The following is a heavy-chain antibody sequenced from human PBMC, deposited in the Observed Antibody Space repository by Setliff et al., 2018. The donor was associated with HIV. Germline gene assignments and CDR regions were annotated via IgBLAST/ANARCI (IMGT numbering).Heavy chain of an antibody. J-gene: IGHJ4*02. CDR3: AAFFVTPLTTQDF. Sequence: SETLSLTCTVSGGSISNSRYYWSWIRQPPGKGLEWIGSIYYSGSTYYNPSLKSRVTISVDTSKNQFSLKLSSVTAADTAIYYCAAFFVTPLTTQDFWGQGTLVTVSS. CDR2: IYYSGST. CDR1: GGSISNSRYY. D-gene: IGHD4-17*01. V-gene: IGHV4-39*01.